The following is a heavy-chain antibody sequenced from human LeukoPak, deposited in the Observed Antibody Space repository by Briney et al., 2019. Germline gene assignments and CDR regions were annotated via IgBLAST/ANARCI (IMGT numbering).Heavy chain of an antibody. CDR2: IYHSGST. J-gene: IGHJ5*02. CDR3: ARDQQYHRPAGWFDP. V-gene: IGHV4-30-2*01. Sequence: TASETLSLTCTVSGGSISSGGYYWSWIRQPPGKGLEWIGYIYHSGSTYYNPSLKSRVTISVDTSKNQFSLKLSSVTAADTAVFYCARDQQYHRPAGWFDPWGQGTLVTVSS. D-gene: IGHD1-14*01. CDR1: GGSISSGGYY.